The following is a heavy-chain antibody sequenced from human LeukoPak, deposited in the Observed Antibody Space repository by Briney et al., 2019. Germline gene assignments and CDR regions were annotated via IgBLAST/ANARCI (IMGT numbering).Heavy chain of an antibody. D-gene: IGHD6-13*01. CDR1: GGSISSSSYY. V-gene: IGHV4-39*01. CDR3: ARHGDSSSWYSSPSHFDY. Sequence: SETLSLTCTVSGGSISSSSYYWGWIRQPPGKGLEWIGSIYYSVSTYYNPSLKSRVTISVDTSKNQFSLKLSSVTAADTAVYYCARHGDSSSWYSSPSHFDYWGQGTLVTVSS. CDR2: IYYSVST. J-gene: IGHJ4*02.